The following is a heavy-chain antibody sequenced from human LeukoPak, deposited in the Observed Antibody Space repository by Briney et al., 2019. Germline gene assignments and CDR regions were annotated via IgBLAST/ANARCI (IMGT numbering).Heavy chain of an antibody. D-gene: IGHD6-6*01. V-gene: IGHV3-30*09. CDR3: ARDLGIAARPTFDS. Sequence: GGSLRLSCAASGFTFSSYAIHWVPQAPGKGLEWLAVISYDGSNKYYADSVKGRFAISRDNAKNSLYLQMNSLRAEDTAVYYCARDLGIAARPTFDSWGQGTLVTVSS. CDR2: ISYDGSNK. J-gene: IGHJ4*02. CDR1: GFTFSSYA.